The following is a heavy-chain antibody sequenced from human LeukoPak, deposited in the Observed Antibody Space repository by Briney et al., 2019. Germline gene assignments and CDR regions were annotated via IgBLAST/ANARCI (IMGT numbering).Heavy chain of an antibody. CDR1: AYPISSDYY. CDR3: ARETGAFRWYFDL. CDR2: INHSGST. D-gene: IGHD1-1*01. Sequence: PSETLSLTCTVSAYPISSDYYWGWIRQPPGKGLEWIGSINHSGSTNYNPSLKSRVTMSLDTSKNQLSLKLNSVTAADTAVYYCARETGAFRWYFDLWGRGTLVTVSS. J-gene: IGHJ2*01. V-gene: IGHV4-38-2*02.